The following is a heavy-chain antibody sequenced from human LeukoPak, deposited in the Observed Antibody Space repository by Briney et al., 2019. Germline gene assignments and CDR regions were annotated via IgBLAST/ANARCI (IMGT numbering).Heavy chain of an antibody. CDR2: IYSGGST. Sequence: PGGSLRLSCAASGFTVSSNYMSWVRQAPGKGLEWVSVIYSGGSTYYADSVKGRFTISRDNSKNTLYLQMNSLRAEDTAVYYCARDRSGDYYYMDVWGKGTTVTASS. J-gene: IGHJ6*03. CDR1: GFTVSSNY. D-gene: IGHD3-10*01. CDR3: ARDRSGDYYYMDV. V-gene: IGHV3-53*01.